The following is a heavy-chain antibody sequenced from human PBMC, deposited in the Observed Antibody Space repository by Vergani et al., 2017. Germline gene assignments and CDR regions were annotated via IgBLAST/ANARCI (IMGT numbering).Heavy chain of an antibody. CDR1: GYTFTSYY. CDR2: INPSGGST. D-gene: IGHD1-1*01. CDR3: AREYIQLLATRYFDY. V-gene: IGHV1-46*01. J-gene: IGHJ4*02. Sequence: QVQLVQSGAEVKKPGASVKVSCKASGYTFTSYYMHWVRQAPGQGLEWMGIINPSGGSTSYAQKFQGRVTMTRDTSTSTVYMELSSLRSEDTAVSYCAREYIQLLATRYFDYWGQGTLVTVSS.